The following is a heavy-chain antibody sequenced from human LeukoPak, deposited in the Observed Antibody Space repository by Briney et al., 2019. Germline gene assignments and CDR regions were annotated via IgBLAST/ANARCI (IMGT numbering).Heavy chain of an antibody. CDR3: ANYGGNSY. V-gene: IGHV4-39*07. J-gene: IGHJ4*02. D-gene: IGHD4-23*01. CDR2: IYYRGRT. Sequence: SETLSLTCTVSGDSISSSRYFWGWIRQPPGKGLEWIGSIYYRGRTYYNPSLKSRVTISVDTSKNQFSLKLSSVTAADTAVYYCANYGGNSYWGQGTLVTVSS. CDR1: GDSISSSRYF.